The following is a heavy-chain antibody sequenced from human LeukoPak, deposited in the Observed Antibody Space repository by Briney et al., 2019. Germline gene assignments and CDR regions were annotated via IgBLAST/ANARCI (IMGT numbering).Heavy chain of an antibody. V-gene: IGHV3-11*04. Sequence: GGSLRLSCAASGFTFSDYYMSWIRQAPGKGLEWVSYISSSGSTIYYANSVKGRFTISRDNSKNTLYLQMGSLRAEDMAVYYCARAPTPIFYYGMDVWGQGTTVTVSS. CDR2: ISSSGSTI. D-gene: IGHD3-3*01. CDR3: ARAPTPIFYYGMDV. J-gene: IGHJ6*02. CDR1: GFTFSDYY.